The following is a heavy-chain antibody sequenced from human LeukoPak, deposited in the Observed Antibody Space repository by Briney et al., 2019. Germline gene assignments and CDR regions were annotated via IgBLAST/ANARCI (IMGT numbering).Heavy chain of an antibody. J-gene: IGHJ4*02. CDR3: STDPFYDSAGFAF. V-gene: IGHV3-15*07. CDR1: SYTFSDAW. CDR2: IEAKAHGGTT. D-gene: IGHD3-22*01. Sequence: PGGSLRLSCAASSYTFSDAWMNWVRQAPGKGLEWVGRIEAKAHGGTTNYAAPVKGRFTISRGDSKNTLYLLMSSLKTEDTAVYYCSTDPFYDSAGFAFWGQGTLVTVS.